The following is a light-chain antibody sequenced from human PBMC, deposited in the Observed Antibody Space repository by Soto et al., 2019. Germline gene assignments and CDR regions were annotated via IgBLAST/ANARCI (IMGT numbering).Light chain of an antibody. J-gene: IGKJ1*01. V-gene: IGKV4-1*01. Sequence: DIVMTQSPDSLAVSLGERATINCESSQSVLYSSNNKNCLAWYQQKPGQPPKLLIYWAYIRESGVPDRFSGGGSGTDFTLTISGLQAEDVAVYYCQQYCVHPWTFGQGTKVDIK. CDR2: WAY. CDR1: QSVLYSSNNKNC. CDR3: QQYCVHPWT.